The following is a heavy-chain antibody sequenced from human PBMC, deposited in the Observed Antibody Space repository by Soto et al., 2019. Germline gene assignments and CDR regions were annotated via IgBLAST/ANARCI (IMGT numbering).Heavy chain of an antibody. CDR1: GYTFTSFS. V-gene: IGHV1-18*01. CDR3: ARGSITVGPPNFDY. J-gene: IGHJ4*02. CDR2: ITAYNANT. D-gene: IGHD6-19*01. Sequence: ASVKVSCKTSGYTFTSFSIAWVRQAPGQGLEWMGWITAYNANTNYAQILQGRVTMTTDTSTSTAYMELTSLRSDDTAVYYCARGSITVGPPNFDYWGQGTLVTVSS.